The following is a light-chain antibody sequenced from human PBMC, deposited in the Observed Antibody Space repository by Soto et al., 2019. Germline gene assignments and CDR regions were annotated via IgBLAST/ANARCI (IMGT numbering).Light chain of an antibody. CDR1: SNDIGTYDY. CDR2: GVH. V-gene: IGLV2-14*01. CDR3: CSYADNTDYV. Sequence: QSALTQPISVSGSPGQSITISCTGNSNDIGTYDYVCWYQQHPGKAPRLLIHGVHNRSPGISGRFSASKSGLTASLNVSGLQAEDEADYYCCSYADNTDYVFGTGTKVTVL. J-gene: IGLJ1*01.